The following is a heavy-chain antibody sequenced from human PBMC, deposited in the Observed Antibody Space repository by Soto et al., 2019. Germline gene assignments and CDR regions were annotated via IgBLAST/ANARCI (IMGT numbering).Heavy chain of an antibody. J-gene: IGHJ6*02. CDR2: ISHSGST. CDR1: GGSFSDYF. Sequence: QVQLQQWGAGLLKPSETLSLTFACYGGSFSDYFWSWIRQPPSKGLEWIGEISHSGSTSYNPSLKSRVTLPVDSSKNRFFLNLSSVTAAHTAVYYCARGLQSRFGGYKGLGYNGMDVWGHGTTVTVSS. V-gene: IGHV4-34*01. D-gene: IGHD5-12*01. CDR3: ARGLQSRFGGYKGLGYNGMDV.